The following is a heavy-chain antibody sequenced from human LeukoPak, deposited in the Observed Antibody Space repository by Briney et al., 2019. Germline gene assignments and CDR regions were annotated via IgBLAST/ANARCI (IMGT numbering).Heavy chain of an antibody. J-gene: IGHJ4*02. V-gene: IGHV4-34*01. D-gene: IGHD3-9*01. Sequence: PSETLSLTCAVYGGSFSGYYWSWIRQPPGKGLEWIGKINHSGSTNYNPSLKSRVTISVDTSKNQFSLKLSSVTAADTAVYYCARVYDILTGYFGYWGQGTLVTVSS. CDR2: INHSGST. CDR3: ARVYDILTGYFGY. CDR1: GGSFSGYY.